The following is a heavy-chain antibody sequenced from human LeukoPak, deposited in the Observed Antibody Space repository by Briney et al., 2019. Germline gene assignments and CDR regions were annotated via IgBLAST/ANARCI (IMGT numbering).Heavy chain of an antibody. CDR2: IYTSGST. CDR3: AREGWNYYGSGSLYYYYYMDV. CDR1: GGSISSYY. J-gene: IGHJ6*03. D-gene: IGHD3-10*01. V-gene: IGHV4-4*07. Sequence: SETLSLTCTVSGGSISSYYWSWIRQPPGKGLEWIGRIYTSGSTNYNPSLKSRVTMSVDTSKNQFSLKLSSVTAADTAVYYCAREGWNYYGSGSLYYYYYMDVWGKGTTVTVSS.